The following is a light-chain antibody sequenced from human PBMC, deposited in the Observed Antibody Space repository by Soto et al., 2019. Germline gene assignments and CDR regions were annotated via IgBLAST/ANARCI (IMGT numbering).Light chain of an antibody. V-gene: IGLV2-14*02. J-gene: IGLJ2*01. Sequence: QSALTQPASVSGSPGQSITISCTGTSSDVGSYNLVSWYQQHPGKAPKLMIYEVSKRPSGVSNRFSGSKSGNTASLTISGLQPEDEADYYCSSYGASSTLFGGGTQLTVL. CDR1: SSDVGSYNL. CDR3: SSYGASSTL. CDR2: EVS.